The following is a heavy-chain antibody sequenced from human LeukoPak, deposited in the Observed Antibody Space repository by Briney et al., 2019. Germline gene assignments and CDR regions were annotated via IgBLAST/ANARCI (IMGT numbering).Heavy chain of an antibody. V-gene: IGHV3-20*04. D-gene: IGHD3-3*01. CDR3: ARDQFGVIIVTSQYYFDY. J-gene: IGHJ4*02. CDR1: GFTFDDYG. Sequence: GGSLRLSCVASGFTFDDYGMSWVRQAPGKGLEWVSGINWNGGSTGYADSVKGRFTISADNAKNSLYLQMNSLRAEDTALYYCARDQFGVIIVTSQYYFDYWGQGTLVTVSS. CDR2: INWNGGST.